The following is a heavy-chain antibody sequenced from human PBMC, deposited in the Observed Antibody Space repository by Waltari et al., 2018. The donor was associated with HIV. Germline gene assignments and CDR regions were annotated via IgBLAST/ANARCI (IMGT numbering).Heavy chain of an antibody. V-gene: IGHV3-21*02. J-gene: IGHJ4*02. CDR1: GVHFNIFS. D-gene: IGHD1-1*01. Sequence: EVRLVQSGGGLVKPGESLTLSCTASGVHFNIFSMTWVRLAPGKGLELVSSISRGSSYSYYSDAVKGRFTVSRDNAKNSLLLQLNTLTAEDTALYYCVRDRTSLTTGDFESWGQGAPVTVSS. CDR2: ISRGSSYS. CDR3: VRDRTSLTTGDFES.